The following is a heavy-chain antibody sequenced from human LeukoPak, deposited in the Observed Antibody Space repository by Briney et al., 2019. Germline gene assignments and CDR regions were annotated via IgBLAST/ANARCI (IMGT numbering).Heavy chain of an antibody. CDR3: VRDFRFLDDY. Sequence: PGRSLRLSCAASGFTFSSYPMHWVRQAPGKGLEWVAVMSFDGNSEYYSDSVRGRFTVSRDNAKNSLYLQMNSVRAEDTAVYYCVRDFRFLDDYWGQGTLVSVSS. J-gene: IGHJ4*02. CDR2: MSFDGNSE. D-gene: IGHD3-3*01. CDR1: GFTFSSYP. V-gene: IGHV3-30-3*01.